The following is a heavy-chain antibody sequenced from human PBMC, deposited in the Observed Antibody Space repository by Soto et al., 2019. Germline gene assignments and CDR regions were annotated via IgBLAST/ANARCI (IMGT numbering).Heavy chain of an antibody. CDR1: GGTFSSYA. CDR3: ARSQGSSTSLEIYYYYYYGMDV. Sequence: QVQLVQSGAEVKTPGSSVKVSCKASGGTFSSYAISWVRQAPGQGLEWMGGIIPISETTNYAQKFQGRVTITADESKSTAYMELSSLRSEDTAVYYCARSQGSSTSLEIYYYYYYGMDVWGQGTTVTVSS. CDR2: IIPISETT. V-gene: IGHV1-69*01. J-gene: IGHJ6*02. D-gene: IGHD2-2*01.